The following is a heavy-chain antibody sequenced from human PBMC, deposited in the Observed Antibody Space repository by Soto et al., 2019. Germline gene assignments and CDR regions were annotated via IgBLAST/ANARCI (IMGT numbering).Heavy chain of an antibody. CDR2: INHSGST. J-gene: IGHJ6*02. D-gene: IGHD3-10*01. CDR1: GGSFSCYY. Sequence: SETLSLTCAVYGGSFSCYYWSWIRQPPGKGLEWIGEINHSGSTNYNPSLKSRVTISVDTSKNQFSLKLSSVTAADTAVYYCALPWFGDAYYYGMDVWGQGTTVTVSS. CDR3: ALPWFGDAYYYGMDV. V-gene: IGHV4-34*01.